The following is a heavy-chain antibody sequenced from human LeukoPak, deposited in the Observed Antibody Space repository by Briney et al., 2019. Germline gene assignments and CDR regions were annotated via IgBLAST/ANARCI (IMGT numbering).Heavy chain of an antibody. CDR1: GFTFKTCA. CDR3: ARDRSRVSDY. CDR2: ISSDSNYI. J-gene: IGHJ4*02. V-gene: IGHV3-21*01. Sequence: GGSLRLSCAASGFTFKTCAMNWVRQAPGKGLEWVSAISSDSNYIYYADSMKGRFTISRDNAKNSLYLQMNSLRAEDTAVYYCARDRSRVSDYWGQGTLVTVSS.